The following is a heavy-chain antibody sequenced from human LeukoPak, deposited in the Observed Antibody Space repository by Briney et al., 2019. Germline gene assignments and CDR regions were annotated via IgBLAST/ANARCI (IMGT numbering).Heavy chain of an antibody. CDR2: IYSGGST. CDR3: ARGFGSRSYTIFDY. V-gene: IGHV3-53*01. Sequence: TGGSLRLSCAASGFTVSSNYMSWVRQAPGKGLEWVSVIYSGGSTYYADSVKGRFTISRDNSKNTLYLQMNSLRAEDTALYYCARGFGSRSYTIFDYWGQGTLVTVSS. D-gene: IGHD3-10*01. CDR1: GFTVSSNY. J-gene: IGHJ4*02.